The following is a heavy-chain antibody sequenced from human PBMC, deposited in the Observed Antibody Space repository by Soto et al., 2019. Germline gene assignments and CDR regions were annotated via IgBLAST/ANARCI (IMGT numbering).Heavy chain of an antibody. D-gene: IGHD1-26*01. Sequence: SETLSLTCTASGGSISSSSYYWGWIRQPPGKGLEWIGILYYSGSTYYNPSLKSRVTISVDTSKNQFSLKLSSVTAADTAVYYCARQGGRGSYFDYWGQGTLVTVSS. CDR3: ARQGGRGSYFDY. V-gene: IGHV4-39*01. CDR2: LYYSGST. CDR1: GGSISSSSYY. J-gene: IGHJ4*02.